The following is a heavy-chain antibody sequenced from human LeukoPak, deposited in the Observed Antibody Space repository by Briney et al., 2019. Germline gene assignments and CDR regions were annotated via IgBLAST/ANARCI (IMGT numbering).Heavy chain of an antibody. V-gene: IGHV3-30*01. CDR1: GSTFSSYA. Sequence: GGSLRLSCAASGSTFSSYAMHWVRQAPGKGLEWVAVISYDGSNKYYADSVKGRFTISRDNSKNTLSLQMNSLRTEDTAVYYCAREGYSLAVDYYYYMDVWGKGTTVTVSS. CDR2: ISYDGSNK. D-gene: IGHD5-18*01. CDR3: AREGYSLAVDYYYYMDV. J-gene: IGHJ6*03.